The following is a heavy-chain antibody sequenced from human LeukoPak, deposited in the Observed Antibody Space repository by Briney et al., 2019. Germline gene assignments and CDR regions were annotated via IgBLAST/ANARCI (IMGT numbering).Heavy chain of an antibody. V-gene: IGHV4-59*12. J-gene: IGHJ6*03. CDR1: GGSISSYY. CDR3: ARARIYMDV. Sequence: SETLSLTCTASGGSISSYYWSWIRQPPGKGLEWIAYIYYSGSTNYNPSLKSRVTISVDTSKNQFSLKLSSVTAADTAVYYCARARIYMDVWGKGTTVTVSS. CDR2: IYYSGST.